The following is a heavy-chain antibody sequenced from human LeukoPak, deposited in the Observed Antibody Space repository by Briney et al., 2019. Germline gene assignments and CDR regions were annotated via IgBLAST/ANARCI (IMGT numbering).Heavy chain of an antibody. J-gene: IGHJ4*02. Sequence: PGGSLRLSCAAPGITFSNYNMNWVRQAPGKGLEWISSITSSSSYTFYADSVKGRFTISRDNAKNSLYLQMNSLRAEDTAVYYCARPAYCGGNCYYFPDYWGQGTLVTVSS. D-gene: IGHD2-21*02. CDR2: ITSSSSYT. V-gene: IGHV3-21*01. CDR1: GITFSNYN. CDR3: ARPAYCGGNCYYFPDY.